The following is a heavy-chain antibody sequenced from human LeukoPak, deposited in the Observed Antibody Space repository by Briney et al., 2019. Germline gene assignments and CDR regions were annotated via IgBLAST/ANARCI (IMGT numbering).Heavy chain of an antibody. CDR1: GGSFSDYF. J-gene: IGHJ4*02. Sequence: SETLSLTCAVYGGSFSDYFWNWIRQPPGKGLEWIGEINHGGGTRYNPSLKSRATISVDTSKKQFSLNLTSVTAADTAVYYCAREGPRGPDYWGQGTLVTVSS. D-gene: IGHD3-16*01. V-gene: IGHV4-34*01. CDR3: AREGPRGPDY. CDR2: INHGGGT.